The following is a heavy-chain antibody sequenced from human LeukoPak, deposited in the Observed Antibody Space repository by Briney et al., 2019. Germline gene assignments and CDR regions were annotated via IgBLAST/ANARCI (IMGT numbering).Heavy chain of an antibody. CDR3: ARPAEWQQLVPGAFDI. Sequence: PSETLSLTCTVSGGSISSYYWSWIRQPPGKGLEWIGYIYYSGSTNYNPSLKSRVTISVDTSKNQFSLKLSSVTAADTAVYYCARPAEWQQLVPGAFDIWGQGTMVTVSS. CDR2: IYYSGST. CDR1: GGSISSYY. J-gene: IGHJ3*02. V-gene: IGHV4-59*12. D-gene: IGHD6-13*01.